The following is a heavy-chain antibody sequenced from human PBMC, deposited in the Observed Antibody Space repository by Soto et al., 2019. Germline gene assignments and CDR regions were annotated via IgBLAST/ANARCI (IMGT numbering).Heavy chain of an antibody. CDR2: IIPIFGTA. Sequence: GASVKVSCKASGGTFSSYAISWLRQSPGQGLEWMGGIIPIFGTANYAQKFQGRVTITADKSTSTAYMELSSLRSEDTAVYYCARVSQWDIVVVPAAIPYPYYYYGMDVWGQGTTVTVSS. D-gene: IGHD2-2*02. J-gene: IGHJ6*02. V-gene: IGHV1-69*06. CDR3: ARVSQWDIVVVPAAIPYPYYYYGMDV. CDR1: GGTFSSYA.